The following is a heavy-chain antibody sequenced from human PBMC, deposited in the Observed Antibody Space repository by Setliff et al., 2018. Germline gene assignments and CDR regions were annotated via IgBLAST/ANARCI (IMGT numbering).Heavy chain of an antibody. D-gene: IGHD3-10*01. J-gene: IGHJ3*02. CDR2: ISWNSGSI. CDR3: AKDREPMVRGAFDI. CDR1: GFTFDDYA. V-gene: IGHV3-9*03. Sequence: GGSLRLSCAASGFTFDDYAMHWVRQAPGKGLEWVSGISWNSGSIGYADSVKGRFTISRDNAKNSLYLQTNSLRAEDMALYYCAKDREPMVRGAFDIWGQGTMVT.